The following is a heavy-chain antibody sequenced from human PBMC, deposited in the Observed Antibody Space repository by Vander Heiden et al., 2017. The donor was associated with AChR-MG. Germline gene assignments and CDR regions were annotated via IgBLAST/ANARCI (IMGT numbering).Heavy chain of an antibody. Sequence: QVQLVESGGGVVQPGRSLRLSCAASGFTFSSYAMHWVRQAPGKGLEWVAVISYDGSNKYYADSVKGRFTISRDNSKNTLYLQMNSLRAEDTAVYYCARGGEGELLLRLFDYWGQGTLVTVSS. CDR2: ISYDGSNK. V-gene: IGHV3-30-3*01. J-gene: IGHJ4*02. D-gene: IGHD2-15*01. CDR3: ARGGEGELLLRLFDY. CDR1: GFTFSSYA.